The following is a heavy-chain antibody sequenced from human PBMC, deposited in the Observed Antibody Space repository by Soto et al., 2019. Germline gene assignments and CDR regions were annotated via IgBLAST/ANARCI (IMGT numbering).Heavy chain of an antibody. CDR3: ASPREGQVSYASGC. Sequence: SESLSLTCTVSGASAKTGSYYWGWIRQPQGKGLEGVRSIAYSGGNSYSTSLKSRVNISVDTSKNQVFLRLTSVTAADTVIYYCASPREGQVSYASGCWGQGTLVTVSS. CDR1: GASAKTGSYY. D-gene: IGHD3-16*01. V-gene: IGHV4-39*01. CDR2: IAYSGGN. J-gene: IGHJ4*01.